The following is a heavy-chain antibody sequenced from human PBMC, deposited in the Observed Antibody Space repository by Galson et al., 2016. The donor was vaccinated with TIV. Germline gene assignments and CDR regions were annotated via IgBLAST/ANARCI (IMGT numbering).Heavy chain of an antibody. V-gene: IGHV3-7*01. Sequence: LRLSCAASGFTFSSYWVSWVRQAPGKGLEWVANIKEDGSEKYYVDSVKGRFTISRDNAKNSLYLQMNSLRAEDTAVYYCARDSERLEMGIGLVGAFDIWGQGTMVTVSS. D-gene: IGHD5-24*01. CDR3: ARDSERLEMGIGLVGAFDI. CDR2: IKEDGSEK. CDR1: GFTFSSYW. J-gene: IGHJ3*02.